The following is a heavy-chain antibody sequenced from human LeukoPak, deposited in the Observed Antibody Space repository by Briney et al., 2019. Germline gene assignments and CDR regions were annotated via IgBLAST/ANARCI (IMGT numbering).Heavy chain of an antibody. D-gene: IGHD6-19*01. V-gene: IGHV3-23*01. J-gene: IGHJ4*02. CDR1: GFTFSSYA. CDR3: ARDPCIAVAGTDY. Sequence: PGGSLRLSCAASGFTFSSYAMSWVRQAPGKGLEWVSAISGSGGSTYYADSVKGRFTISRDNSKNTLYLQMNSLRAEDTAVYYCARDPCIAVAGTDYWGQGTLVTVSS. CDR2: ISGSGGST.